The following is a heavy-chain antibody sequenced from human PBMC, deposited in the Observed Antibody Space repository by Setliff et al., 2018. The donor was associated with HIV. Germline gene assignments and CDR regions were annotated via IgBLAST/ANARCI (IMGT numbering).Heavy chain of an antibody. CDR2: IYPDSNNI. J-gene: IGHJ4*02. CDR3: SRHLGYCSTTNSC. V-gene: IGHV3-48*01. Sequence: PGGSLRLSCGASGFTFSDYPMNWVRQAPGKGLEWVSHIYPDSNNIDYADSVKGRFTVSRDNSKNTLYLQMNSLRGEDTAVYYCSRHLGYCSTTNSCWGQGTPVTVSS. D-gene: IGHD2-2*03. CDR1: GFTFSDYP.